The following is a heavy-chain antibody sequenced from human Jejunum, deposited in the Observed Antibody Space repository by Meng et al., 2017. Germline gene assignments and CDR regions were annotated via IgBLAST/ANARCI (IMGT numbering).Heavy chain of an antibody. CDR1: GGSVSGRSFY. CDR3: ATDVYGDGLAYLDY. CDR2: VFDSGST. V-gene: IGHV4-61*01. Sequence: QGLLQESGPGLARPSEPLSLTCAIPGGSVSGRSFYWTWIRQPPGKGLEWIGYVFDSGSTKYNPSLSSRVTISADTSKNQFSLELSSVTAADTAVYYCATDVYGDGLAYLDYWGQGSLVTVSS. D-gene: IGHD4-17*01. J-gene: IGHJ4*02.